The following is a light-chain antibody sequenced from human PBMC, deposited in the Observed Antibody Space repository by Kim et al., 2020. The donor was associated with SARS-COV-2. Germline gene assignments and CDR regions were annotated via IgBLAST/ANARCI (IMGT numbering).Light chain of an antibody. V-gene: IGLV2-14*03. CDR3: SSYTRSSTVV. CDR2: DVS. CDR1: SSDVGGYNY. J-gene: IGLJ2*01. Sequence: QSALTQPASVSGSPGQSITISCTGTSSDVGGYNYVSWYQQHPGKAPKLMIYDVSKWPSGVSNRFSGSKSGNTASLTISGLQAEDEADYYCSSYTRSSTVVFGGGTQLTVL.